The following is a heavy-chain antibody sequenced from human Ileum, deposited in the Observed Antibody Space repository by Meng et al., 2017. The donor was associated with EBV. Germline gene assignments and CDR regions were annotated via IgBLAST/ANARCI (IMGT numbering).Heavy chain of an antibody. CDR1: GYRFTAFG. V-gene: IGHV1-18*01. CDR3: ARTYYGSYGFDY. D-gene: IGHD3-10*01. CDR2: ITTYNGDT. Sequence: QRQLVKSGAEVKNPGASWKVSCNAAGYRFTAFGISWVRKAPGQGPEWRGWITTYNGDTKYAQKFQGRVTMTRETSTNTAYMELTSLRSDDTAVYYCARTYYGSYGFDYWGQGTLVTVSS. J-gene: IGHJ4*02.